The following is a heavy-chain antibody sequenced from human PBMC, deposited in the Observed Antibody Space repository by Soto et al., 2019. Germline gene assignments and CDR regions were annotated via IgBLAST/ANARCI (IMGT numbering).Heavy chain of an antibody. V-gene: IGHV1-69*01. D-gene: IGHD2-21*02. J-gene: IGHJ5*02. CDR1: GGTFSSYA. CDR3: ARDNGAYCGGDCYSNWFDP. Sequence: QVQLVQSGAEVKKPGSSVKVSCTASGGTFSSYAISWVRQAPGQGLEWMGGIIPIFGTANYAQKFQGRVTITADESTSTAYMELSSLRSEDTAVYYCARDNGAYCGGDCYSNWFDPWGQGTLVTVSS. CDR2: IIPIFGTA.